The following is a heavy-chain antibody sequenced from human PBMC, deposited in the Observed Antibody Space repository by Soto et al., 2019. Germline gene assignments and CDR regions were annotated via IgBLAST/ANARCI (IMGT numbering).Heavy chain of an antibody. CDR2: IYYSGST. Sequence: PSETLSLTCTVSGGSISSGGYYWSWIRQHPGKGLEWIGYIYYSGSTYYNPSLKSRVTISVDTSKNQFSLKLSSVTAADTAVYYCARGARLEKWFGELDWFDPWGQGTLVTVSS. D-gene: IGHD3-10*01. V-gene: IGHV4-31*03. CDR3: ARGARLEKWFGELDWFDP. J-gene: IGHJ5*02. CDR1: GGSISSGGYY.